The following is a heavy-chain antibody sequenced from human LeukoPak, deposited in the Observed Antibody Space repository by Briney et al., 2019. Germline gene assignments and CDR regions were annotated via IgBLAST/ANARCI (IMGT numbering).Heavy chain of an antibody. D-gene: IGHD3-22*01. J-gene: IGHJ4*02. CDR1: GFTFDDYG. CDR2: INWNGGST. CDR3: ARDVRSGYYTLGVYFDY. V-gene: IGHV3-20*04. Sequence: GGSLRLSCAASGFTFDDYGMSWVRQAPGKGLEWVSGINWNGGSTGYADSVKGRFTISRDNAKNSLYLQMNSLRAEDTALYYCARDVRSGYYTLGVYFDYWGQGTLVTVSS.